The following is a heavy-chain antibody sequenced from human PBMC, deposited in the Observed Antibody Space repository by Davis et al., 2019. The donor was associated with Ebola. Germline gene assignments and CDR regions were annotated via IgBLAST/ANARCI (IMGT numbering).Heavy chain of an antibody. CDR2: IIPIFGTA. CDR3: ARDGFIAVAGYYFDY. V-gene: IGHV1-69*13. CDR1: GGTFSSYA. J-gene: IGHJ4*02. Sequence: SVKVSCKASGGTFSSYAISWVRQAPGQGLEWMGGIIPIFGTANYAQKFQGRVTITADESTSTAYMELSSLRSEDTAVYYCARDGFIAVAGYYFDYWGQGTLVTVSS. D-gene: IGHD6-19*01.